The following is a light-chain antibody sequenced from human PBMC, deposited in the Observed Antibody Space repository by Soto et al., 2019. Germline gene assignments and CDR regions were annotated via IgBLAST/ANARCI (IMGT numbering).Light chain of an antibody. J-gene: IGLJ1*01. CDR3: SSYSSGSTLYV. V-gene: IGLV2-8*01. Sequence: QSALTQPPSASGSPGQSVTISCTGTKSDIGVYDFVSWYQHHPGKAPRLIIYEVVQRPSGVPDRFSGSKSGNTASLTVSGLQAADEADYHCSSYSSGSTLYVFGTGTKLTVL. CDR2: EVV. CDR1: KSDIGVYDF.